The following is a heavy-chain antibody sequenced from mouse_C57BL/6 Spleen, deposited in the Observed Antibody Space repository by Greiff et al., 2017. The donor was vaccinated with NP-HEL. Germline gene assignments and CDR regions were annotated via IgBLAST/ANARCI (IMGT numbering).Heavy chain of an antibody. J-gene: IGHJ2*01. Sequence: QVQLQQPGAELVKPGASVKLSCKASGYTFTSYWMHWVKQRPGQGLEWIGMIHPNSGSTNYNEKFKSKATLTVDKSSSTAYMQHSSLTSEDSAVYYCCRHGNYDDCDYWGQGTTLTVSS. CDR3: CRHGNYDDCDY. CDR1: GYTFTSYW. V-gene: IGHV1-64*01. D-gene: IGHD2-1*01. CDR2: IHPNSGST.